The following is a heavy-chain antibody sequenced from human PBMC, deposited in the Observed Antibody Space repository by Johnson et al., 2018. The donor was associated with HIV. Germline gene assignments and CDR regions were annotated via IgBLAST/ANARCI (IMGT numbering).Heavy chain of an antibody. J-gene: IGHJ3*02. Sequence: QVQLVESGGGLVQPGGSLRLSCAASGFTVSSNYMSWVRQAPGKGLEWVAVIRYDGSNKYYADSVKGRFTISRDNSKNTLYLQMNSLRAEDTAVYYCTTAIVIDAFDIWGQGTMVTVSS. CDR3: TTAIVIDAFDI. CDR1: GFTVSSNY. D-gene: IGHD3-16*02. V-gene: IGHV3-33*08. CDR2: IRYDGSNK.